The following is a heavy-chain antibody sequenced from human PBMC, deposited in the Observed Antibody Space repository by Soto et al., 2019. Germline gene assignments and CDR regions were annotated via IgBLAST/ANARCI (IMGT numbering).Heavy chain of an antibody. CDR2: ISTNNGDI. V-gene: IGHV1-18*04. CDR3: ARDWSAWTLPDV. Sequence: EASVKVSCKASGYTFNTFGMSWVRQAPGQGLEWMGWISTNNGDIKYAQNFQARVTMTTDTSTTTAYMELRGLTSDDTAVYYCARDWSAWTLPDVWGQGTAVTVSS. D-gene: IGHD3-3*01. J-gene: IGHJ6*02. CDR1: GYTFNTFG.